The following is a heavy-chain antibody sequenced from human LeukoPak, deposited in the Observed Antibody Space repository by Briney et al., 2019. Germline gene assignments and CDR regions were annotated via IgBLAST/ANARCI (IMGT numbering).Heavy chain of an antibody. CDR2: IYYSGGT. Sequence: SSETLSLTCTVSGGSISSYYWSWIRQPPGKGLEWIGYIYYSGGTNYNPSLKSRVTISVDTSKNQFSLKLSSVTAADTAVYYCARGLYCSSTSCYWFDPWGQGTLVTVSS. V-gene: IGHV4-59*01. J-gene: IGHJ5*02. CDR3: ARGLYCSSTSCYWFDP. D-gene: IGHD2-2*01. CDR1: GGSISSYY.